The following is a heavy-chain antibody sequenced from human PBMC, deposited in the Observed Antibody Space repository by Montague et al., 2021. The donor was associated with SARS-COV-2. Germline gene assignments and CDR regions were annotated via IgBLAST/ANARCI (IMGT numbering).Heavy chain of an antibody. CDR2: ISHSGST. J-gene: IGHJ6*02. CDR3: VRVPYRLLFVPRYYGMDV. Sequence: SETLSLTCAVYGGSLSGYYWSWIRQPPGEGPEWIAEISHSGSTSYNPSLKSRVTISVDTSKNQFSLKLSSATAADMAVYYCVRVPYRLLFVPRYYGMDVWGQGTTVTVSS. D-gene: IGHD2-2*01. CDR1: GGSLSGYY. V-gene: IGHV4-34*01.